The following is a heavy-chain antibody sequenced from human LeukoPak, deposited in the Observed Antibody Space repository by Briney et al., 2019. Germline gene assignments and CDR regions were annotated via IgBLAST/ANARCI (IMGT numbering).Heavy chain of an antibody. Sequence: GSLRLSCAASGFTFSNAWMSWIRQAPGKGLEWVPYISSSSSTIYYADSVKGRFTISRDNAKNSLYLQMNSLRAEDTAVYYCAREVEYSSSPTDYWGQGTLVTVSS. CDR3: AREVEYSSSPTDY. D-gene: IGHD6-6*01. CDR1: GFTFSNAW. V-gene: IGHV3-48*01. CDR2: ISSSSSTI. J-gene: IGHJ4*02.